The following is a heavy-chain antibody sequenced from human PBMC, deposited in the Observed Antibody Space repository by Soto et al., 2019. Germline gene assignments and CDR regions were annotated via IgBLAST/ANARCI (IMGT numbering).Heavy chain of an antibody. CDR3: ARVATIFGVVPDY. Sequence: ASVKVSCKASGYTFTGYYIHWVRQAPGQGLEWMGWINPNGGGTNYAQKFQDWVTMTRDTSISTAYMELSSLKSDDTAVYYCARVATIFGVVPDYWGQGTLVTVSS. CDR1: GYTFTGYY. J-gene: IGHJ4*02. D-gene: IGHD3-3*01. CDR2: INPNGGGT. V-gene: IGHV1-2*04.